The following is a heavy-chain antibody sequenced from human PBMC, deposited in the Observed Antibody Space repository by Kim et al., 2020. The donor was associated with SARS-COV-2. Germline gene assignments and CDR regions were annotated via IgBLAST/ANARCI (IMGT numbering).Heavy chain of an antibody. D-gene: IGHD7-27*01. CDR3: ARDKSTGTVSSYGVDV. Sequence: GGSLRLSCAASGFTFSDYYMSWIRQAPGKGLEWLSYISSSGGSIESADSVKGRFTFSRDNAKNSLYLQVNSLRAEDTAVYYCARDKSTGTVSSYGVDVWG. J-gene: IGHJ6*01. CDR2: ISSSGGSI. V-gene: IGHV3-11*04. CDR1: GFTFSDYY.